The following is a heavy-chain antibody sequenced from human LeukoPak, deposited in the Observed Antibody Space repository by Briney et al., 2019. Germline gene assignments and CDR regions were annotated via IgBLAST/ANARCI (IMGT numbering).Heavy chain of an antibody. V-gene: IGHV3-23*01. CDR2: ISGSGTTT. CDR1: GFMFTDHA. Sequence: PGGSLRLSFAASGFMFTDHALSWVRQAPGKGLEWVSSISGSGTTTYYAESVRGRFTISRDNSKNTVYLQMNSLRADDTALYYSARVLTLWFGALDYWGQGRMVSV. D-gene: IGHD3-10*01. CDR3: ARVLTLWFGALDY. J-gene: IGHJ4*02.